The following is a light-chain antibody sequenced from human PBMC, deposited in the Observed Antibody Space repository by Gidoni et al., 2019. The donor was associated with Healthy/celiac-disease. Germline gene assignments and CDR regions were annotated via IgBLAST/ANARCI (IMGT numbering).Light chain of an antibody. CDR3: QQSYTTPQMYT. Sequence: DIQMTQSPSSLSASVGDRVTITCRASQSIGRYVNWYQQKPGKAPKLLIYGASSLQSGVPSRFSGNESGTDFTLTISSLQPEDFATYYCQQSYTTPQMYTFGQGTKLEIK. CDR2: GAS. J-gene: IGKJ2*01. CDR1: QSIGRY. V-gene: IGKV1-39*01.